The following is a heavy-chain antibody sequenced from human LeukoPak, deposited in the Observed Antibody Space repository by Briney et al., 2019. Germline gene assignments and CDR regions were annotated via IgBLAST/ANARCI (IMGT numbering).Heavy chain of an antibody. J-gene: IGHJ4*02. CDR3: ARDGQNYYDSSGYYGN. Sequence: GASVKVSCKASGYTFTSYAMNWVRQAPGQGLEWMGGIIPIFGTANYAQKFQGRVTITADKSTSTAYMELSSLRSEDTAVYYCARDGQNYYDSSGYYGNWGQGTLVTVSS. CDR2: IIPIFGTA. D-gene: IGHD3-22*01. V-gene: IGHV1-69*06. CDR1: GYTFTSYA.